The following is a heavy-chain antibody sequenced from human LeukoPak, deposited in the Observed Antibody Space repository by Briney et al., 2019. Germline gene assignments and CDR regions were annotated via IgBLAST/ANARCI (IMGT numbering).Heavy chain of an antibody. CDR1: GFTFSSYA. J-gene: IGHJ4*02. D-gene: IGHD3-22*01. V-gene: IGHV3-30*04. CDR3: ARVYSGSVDY. Sequence: TGGSLRLSCAASGFTFSSYAMHWVRQAPGKGLEWVAVISYDGSNKYYADSVKGRFTISRDNAKKSLYLQMKSLRAEDTAVYYCARVYSGSVDYWGQGTLVTVSS. CDR2: ISYDGSNK.